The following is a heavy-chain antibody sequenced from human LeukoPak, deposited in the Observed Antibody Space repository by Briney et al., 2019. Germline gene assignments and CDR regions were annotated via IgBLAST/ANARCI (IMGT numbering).Heavy chain of an antibody. CDR2: ISSSSSYI. CDR1: GFTFSSYS. J-gene: IGHJ4*02. V-gene: IGHV3-21*01. D-gene: IGHD3-22*01. CDR3: ARVTTNYYDSSGYPDY. Sequence: GGSLRLSCAASGFTFSSYSMNWVRQAPGKGLEWVSSISSSSSYIYYADSVKGRFTISRDNAKNSLYLQMNSLRAEDTAVYYCARVTTNYYDSSGYPDYWGQGTLVTVSS.